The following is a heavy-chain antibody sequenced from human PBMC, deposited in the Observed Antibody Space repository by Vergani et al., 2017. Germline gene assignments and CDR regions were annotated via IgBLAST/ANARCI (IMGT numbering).Heavy chain of an antibody. CDR2: INHSGST. CDR3: GRDHDSSGYYYVAFDY. J-gene: IGHJ4*02. CDR1: GGSFSGYY. Sequence: QVQLQQWGAGLLKPSETLSLTCAVYGGSFSGYYWSWIRQPPGKGLEWIGEINHSGSTNYNPSLKSRVTISVDTSKNQFSLQLNSVTPEDTAVYYCGRDHDSSGYYYVAFDYWGQGTLVTVSS. D-gene: IGHD3-22*01. V-gene: IGHV4-34*01.